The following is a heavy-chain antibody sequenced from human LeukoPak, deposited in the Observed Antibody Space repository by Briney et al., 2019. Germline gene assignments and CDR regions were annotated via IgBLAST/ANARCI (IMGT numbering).Heavy chain of an antibody. CDR3: ARGRITMVRGVIRYYGMDV. J-gene: IGHJ6*02. Sequence: PSQTLSLTCTVSGGSISSGGYYWSWIRQPPGKGLEWIGEINHSGSTNYNPSLKSRVTISVDTSKNQFSLKLSSVTAADTAVYYCARGRITMVRGVIRYYGMDVWGQGTTVTVSS. CDR2: INHSGST. CDR1: GGSISSGGYY. D-gene: IGHD3-10*01. V-gene: IGHV4-30-2*01.